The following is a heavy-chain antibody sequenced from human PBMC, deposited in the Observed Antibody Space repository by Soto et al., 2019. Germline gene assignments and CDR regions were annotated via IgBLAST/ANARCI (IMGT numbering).Heavy chain of an antibody. CDR2: ISPTDTFT. D-gene: IGHD3-3*02. V-gene: IGHV1-46*02. Sequence: ASVKVSCKASGYTFDRYYMHWVRQAPGQGLEWMGVISPTDTFTSYVQQFRGRVTMTRDTSTSTLYMELSSLRSEDTAVYYCTRGSFLEWSYMDVWGQGTTVTVSS. CDR1: GYTFDRYY. CDR3: TRGSFLEWSYMDV. J-gene: IGHJ6*02.